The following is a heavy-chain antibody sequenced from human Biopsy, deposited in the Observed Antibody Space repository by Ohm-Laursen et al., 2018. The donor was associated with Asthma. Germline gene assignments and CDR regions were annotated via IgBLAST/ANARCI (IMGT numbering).Heavy chain of an antibody. V-gene: IGHV4-61*01. D-gene: IGHD3-10*01. CDR2: IYYTGSD. CDR1: GGSMSSSSYY. CDR3: ARGPNYHGSGRAPIGMDV. J-gene: IGHJ6*02. Sequence: PSETLSLTCTVSGGSMSSSSYYWSWIRQPPGKGLEWLGYIYYTGSDNYNPSLKSRVTISVDTSKNQFSLRLNSVTAADTAVYYCARGPNYHGSGRAPIGMDVWGQGTTVTVSS.